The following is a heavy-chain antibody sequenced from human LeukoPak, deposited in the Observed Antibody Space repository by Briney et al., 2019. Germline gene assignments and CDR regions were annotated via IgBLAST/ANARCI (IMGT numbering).Heavy chain of an antibody. CDR2: ISGSGGST. D-gene: IGHD7-27*01. CDR3: AKENANWGFSGTFDY. V-gene: IGHV3-23*01. J-gene: IGHJ4*02. CDR1: GFTFSSYA. Sequence: GGSLRLYCAASGFTFSSYAMSWVRQAPGKGLEWVSAISGSGGSTYYADSVKGRFTISRDNSKNTLYLQMNSLRAEDTAVYYCAKENANWGFSGTFDYWGQGTLVTVSS.